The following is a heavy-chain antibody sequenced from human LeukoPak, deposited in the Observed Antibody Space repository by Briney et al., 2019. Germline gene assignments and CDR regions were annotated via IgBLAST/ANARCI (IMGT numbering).Heavy chain of an antibody. D-gene: IGHD3-22*01. CDR2: VKSKTDGGTT. J-gene: IGHJ4*02. CDR3: TTRWYDSSGYYYFDY. CDR1: GFTFSNAW. Sequence: GGSLRLSCAASGFTFSNAWMSWVRQAPGKGLEWVGLVKSKTDGGTTDYAAPVKGRFTISRDDSKNTLYLQMNSLKTEDTAVYYCTTRWYDSSGYYYFDYWGQGTLVTVSS. V-gene: IGHV3-15*01.